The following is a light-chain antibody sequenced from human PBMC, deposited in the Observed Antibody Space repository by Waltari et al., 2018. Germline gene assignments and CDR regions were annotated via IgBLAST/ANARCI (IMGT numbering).Light chain of an antibody. CDR2: GSS. CDR1: QSVSSSY. CDR3: QQDGRSPRT. Sequence: EIVLTQSPGTLSSSPGERATLSCRASQSVSSSYLARYQQKPAQAPRLLIYGSSSRAAGIADWFSGSAATTDSTITISRREHEDSAVYYRQQDGRSPRTFGQGTTVEIK. V-gene: IGKV3-20*01. J-gene: IGKJ1*01.